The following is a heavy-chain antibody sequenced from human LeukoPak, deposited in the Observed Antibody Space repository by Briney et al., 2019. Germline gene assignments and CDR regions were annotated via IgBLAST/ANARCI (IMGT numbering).Heavy chain of an antibody. CDR1: GYTFTDYY. V-gene: IGHV1-2*02. CDR2: INPDSGGT. CDR3: ARDNDDGGKDY. D-gene: IGHD3-16*01. J-gene: IGHJ4*02. Sequence: ASVKVSCKASGYTFTDYYMHWVRQAPGHGLEYMGWINPDSGGTNYVQKFQGRVTMTRDTSISTAYMELSSLRSDDTAVYYCARDNDDGGKDYWGQGTLVTVST.